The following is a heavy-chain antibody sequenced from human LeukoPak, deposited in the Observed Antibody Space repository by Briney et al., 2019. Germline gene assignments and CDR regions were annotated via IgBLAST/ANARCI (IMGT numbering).Heavy chain of an antibody. V-gene: IGHV3-30*02. D-gene: IGHD3-3*01. CDR3: ARYDFRSGFYPLDY. CDR1: GFTFSSYA. CDR2: IRYDASAE. Sequence: TGGSLRLSCAASGFTFSSYAMHWVRQAPGKGLEWVGFIRYDASAEYYASSVKGRFTISRDNLSNTLYLHMDSLRGDDTAVYYCARYDFRSGFYPLDYWGQGTLVTVSS. J-gene: IGHJ4*02.